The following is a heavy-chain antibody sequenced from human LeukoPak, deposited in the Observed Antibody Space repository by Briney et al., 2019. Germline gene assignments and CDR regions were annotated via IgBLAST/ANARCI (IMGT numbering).Heavy chain of an antibody. J-gene: IGHJ4*02. V-gene: IGHV1-3*01. CDR2: INAGNGNT. CDR1: GYTFSTYT. D-gene: IGHD5-24*01. CDR3: AREIDRDDYNRFFDY. Sequence: GASVTVSCTASGYTFSTYTMHWVRQAPGQRLEWMGWINAGNGNTKCSQKFQGRVSITRDTSASTAYMEMSSLRCEDTAVYYCAREIDRDDYNRFFDYWGQGTLVTVSS.